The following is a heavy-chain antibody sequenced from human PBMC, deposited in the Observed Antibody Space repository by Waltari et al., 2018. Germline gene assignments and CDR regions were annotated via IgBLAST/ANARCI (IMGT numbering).Heavy chain of an antibody. V-gene: IGHV4-39*07. CDR1: GDSVSSNNSY. J-gene: IGHJ4*02. D-gene: IGHD2-15*01. Sequence: QLQLQESGPGLVKPSETLSLTCSVSGDSVSSNNSYWGWIRQPPGKGLEWIGTISYSGNAYYNPALKSRVTISLDMSKNDFSLKLSSVTAAYTAVYYCATLSLLRGGFDYWGQGTLVTVSS. CDR3: ATLSLLRGGFDY. CDR2: ISYSGNA.